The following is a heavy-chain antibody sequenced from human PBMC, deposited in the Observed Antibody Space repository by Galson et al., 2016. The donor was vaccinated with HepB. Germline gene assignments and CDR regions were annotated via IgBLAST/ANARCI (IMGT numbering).Heavy chain of an antibody. Sequence: SVKVSCKASGGTFSSYAISWVRQAPGQGLEWMGRIIPVLDASKYPQKFQGRVTITADESTSTAYMDLNSLTSDDTAVYYCARGGYTYGNGLDVWGQGTTVIVSS. D-gene: IGHD5-18*01. CDR2: IIPVLDAS. CDR3: ARGGYTYGNGLDV. CDR1: GGTFSSYA. V-gene: IGHV1-69*13. J-gene: IGHJ6*02.